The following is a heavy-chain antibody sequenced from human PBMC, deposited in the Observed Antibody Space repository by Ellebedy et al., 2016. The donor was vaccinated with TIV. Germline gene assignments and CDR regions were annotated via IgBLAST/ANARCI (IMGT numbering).Heavy chain of an antibody. CDR3: ARTVVAANNWFDP. Sequence: MPSETLSLTCTVSGGSISRYYWSWIRQPAGKGLEGIGRIYTSGSTNYNPSLKSRVTMSVDTSKNQFSLKLSSVTAADTAVYYCARTVVAANNWFDPWGQGTLVTVSS. D-gene: IGHD2-15*01. CDR1: GGSISRYY. CDR2: IYTSGST. J-gene: IGHJ5*02. V-gene: IGHV4-4*07.